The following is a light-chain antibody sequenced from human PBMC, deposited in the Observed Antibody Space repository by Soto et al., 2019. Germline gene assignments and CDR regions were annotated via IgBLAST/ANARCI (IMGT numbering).Light chain of an antibody. CDR3: SSYTGTNKEF. Sequence: QSALTQPASVSGSPGQSITISCTGTSSAVDVYTSVSWYQQHPGKAPKLMIYDVGTRPSGVSDRFSGSKSGNTASLTISGLQADDEADYYCSSYTGTNKEFFGGGTKLTVL. V-gene: IGLV2-14*03. CDR1: SSAVDVYTS. CDR2: DVG. J-gene: IGLJ2*01.